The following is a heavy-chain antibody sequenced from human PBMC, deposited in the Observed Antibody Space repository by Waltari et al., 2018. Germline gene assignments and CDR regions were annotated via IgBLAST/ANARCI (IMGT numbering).Heavy chain of an antibody. Sequence: QLQLQESAPGLVKPSETLSLICSFSGGSVSRGTYHWSWVRQPPGKGLEWTGDISYSGSTNYNPSLKSRVTISVDTSKNQLSLNLSSVTAADTAVYYCARGHDYWNYYYMDVWGKGTTVTVSS. V-gene: IGHV4-61*01. J-gene: IGHJ6*03. CDR2: ISYSGST. CDR3: ARGHDYWNYYYMDV. D-gene: IGHD4-17*01. CDR1: GGSVSRGTYH.